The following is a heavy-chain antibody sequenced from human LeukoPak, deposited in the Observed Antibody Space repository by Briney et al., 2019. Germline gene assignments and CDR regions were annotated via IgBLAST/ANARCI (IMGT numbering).Heavy chain of an antibody. CDR3: ILSCGFMYYFDY. V-gene: IGHV3-48*04. CDR1: GFTFNTYS. CDR2: ISSSGSTI. J-gene: IGHJ4*02. Sequence: GGSLRLSCAASGFTFNTYSMNWVRQAPGKGLEWVSYISSSGSTIFYADSVKGRFTVSRDNGKSSLYLEVNSLRAEDTAVYYCILSCGFMYYFDYWGQGTLVTVSS. D-gene: IGHD3-22*01.